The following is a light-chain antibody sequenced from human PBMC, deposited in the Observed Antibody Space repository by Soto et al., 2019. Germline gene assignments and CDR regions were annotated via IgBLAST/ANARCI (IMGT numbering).Light chain of an antibody. CDR2: DAS. Sequence: EIVLTQSPATLSLSPGERATLSCRASQSVTSYLAWYQQKPCQAPRLLMYDASNRATGIPARFSGSGSGTDFTLTISSLEPEDFAVYYCQQRSNWPYTFGQGTKLEIK. CDR3: QQRSNWPYT. V-gene: IGKV3-11*01. J-gene: IGKJ2*01. CDR1: QSVTSY.